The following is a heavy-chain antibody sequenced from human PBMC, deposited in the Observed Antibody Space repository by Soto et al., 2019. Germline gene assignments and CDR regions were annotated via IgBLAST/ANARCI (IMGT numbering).Heavy chain of an antibody. J-gene: IGHJ3*02. CDR3: ASLWTPRSISSGWDDAFDI. V-gene: IGHV3-7*01. CDR1: GFTFSSYW. CDR2: IKQDGSEK. D-gene: IGHD6-19*01. Sequence: GGSLRLSCAASGFTFSSYWMSWVRQAPGKGLEWVANIKQDGSEKYYVDSVKGRFTISRDNAKNSLYLQMNSLRAEDTAVYYCASLWTPRSISSGWDDAFDIWGQGTMVTVSS.